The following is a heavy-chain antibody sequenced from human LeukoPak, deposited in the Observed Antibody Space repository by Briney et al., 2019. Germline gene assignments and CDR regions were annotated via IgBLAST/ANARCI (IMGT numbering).Heavy chain of an antibody. CDR1: GFTVSSNY. J-gene: IGHJ6*03. CDR3: AREATIFGVVIGYYYYYMDV. Sequence: GGSLRLSCAASGFTVSSNYMSWVRQAPGKGLEWVSIIYRGGSTKYADSVKGRFTISRDNSKNTLYLQMNSLRAEDMAVYYCAREATIFGVVIGYYYYYMDVWGKGTTVTVSS. V-gene: IGHV3-66*01. CDR2: IYRGGST. D-gene: IGHD3-3*01.